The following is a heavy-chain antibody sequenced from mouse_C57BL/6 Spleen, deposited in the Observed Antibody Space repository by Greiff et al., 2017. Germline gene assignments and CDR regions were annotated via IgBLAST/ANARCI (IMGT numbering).Heavy chain of an antibody. V-gene: IGHV3-6*01. CDR2: ISYDGSN. CDR1: GYSITSGYY. D-gene: IGHD1-1*01. Sequence: EVKLQESGPGLVKPSQSLSLTCSVTGYSITSGYYWNWIRQFPGNKLEWMGYISYDGSNNYNPSLKNRISITRDTSKNQFFLKLNSVTTEDTATYYCAREGTTVVPFYWGQGTLVTVSA. CDR3: AREGTTVVPFY. J-gene: IGHJ3*01.